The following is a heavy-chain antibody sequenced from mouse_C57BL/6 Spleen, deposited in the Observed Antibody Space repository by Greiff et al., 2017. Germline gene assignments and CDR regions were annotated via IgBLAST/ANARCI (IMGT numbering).Heavy chain of an antibody. D-gene: IGHD1-1*01. V-gene: IGHV1-9*01. J-gene: IGHJ2*01. CDR1: GYTFTGYW. CDR2: ILPGSGST. Sequence: QVQLQQSGAELMKPGASVKLSCKATGYTFTGYWIEWVKQRPGHGLEWIGEILPGSGSTNYNEKFKGKATFTADTSSNTAYMQLSSLTTEDSASYYCARTSTVVATDYWGQGTTLTVSS. CDR3: ARTSTVVATDY.